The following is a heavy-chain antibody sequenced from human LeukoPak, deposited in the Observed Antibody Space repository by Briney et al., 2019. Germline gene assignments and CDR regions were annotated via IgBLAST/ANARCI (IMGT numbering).Heavy chain of an antibody. Sequence: GRSLRLSCAASGFTFSSYGMHWVRRAPGKGLEWVAVIWYDGSNKYYADSVKGRFTISRDNAKNSLYLQMNSLRAEDTAVYYCARDRCSSTSCYHPDYYYYYYMDVWGKGTTVTVSS. J-gene: IGHJ6*03. D-gene: IGHD2-2*01. V-gene: IGHV3-33*01. CDR3: ARDRCSSTSCYHPDYYYYYYMDV. CDR2: IWYDGSNK. CDR1: GFTFSSYG.